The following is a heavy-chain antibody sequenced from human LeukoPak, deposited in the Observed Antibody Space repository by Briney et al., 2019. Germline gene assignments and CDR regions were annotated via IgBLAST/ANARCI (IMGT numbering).Heavy chain of an antibody. V-gene: IGHV3-20*01. Sequence: GGSLRLSCAASGFTFDDYGMSWVRQAPGKGLKWVSGINWNGGSTGYADSVKGRFTISRDNAKNSLYLQMNSLRAEDTALYHCARAIYGGNSAYDYWGQGTLVTVSS. CDR2: INWNGGST. CDR3: ARAIYGGNSAYDY. CDR1: GFTFDDYG. D-gene: IGHD4-23*01. J-gene: IGHJ4*02.